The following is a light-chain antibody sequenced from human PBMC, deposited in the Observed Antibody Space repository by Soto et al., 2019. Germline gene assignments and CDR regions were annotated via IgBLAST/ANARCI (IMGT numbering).Light chain of an antibody. Sequence: EEVLTQSPDTLAGSPGEVAPPSFWARQSVTSNLAWYQQKRGQAPRLLIYAASTRATGVPARFSGSGSGTEFTLTISSLQSEDFAVYYCQQYNNWPPITFGQGTRLEI. CDR3: QQYNNWPPIT. CDR1: QSVTSN. J-gene: IGKJ5*01. V-gene: IGKV3D-15*01. CDR2: AAS.